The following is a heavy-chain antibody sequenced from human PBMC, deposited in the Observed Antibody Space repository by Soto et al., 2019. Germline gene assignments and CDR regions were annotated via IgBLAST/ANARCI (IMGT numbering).Heavy chain of an antibody. J-gene: IGHJ3*02. CDR3: AREDDSGYLDAFDI. D-gene: IGHD3-22*01. CDR2: IYSGGST. Sequence: XGCLRLSCAACGFSVSSNDMSWVRQVPGKGLEWVSVIYSGGSTYYADSVKGRFTISRDNSKNTLYLQMNSLRAEDTAVYYCAREDDSGYLDAFDIWGQRTMVTVSS. V-gene: IGHV3-53*01. CDR1: GFSVSSND.